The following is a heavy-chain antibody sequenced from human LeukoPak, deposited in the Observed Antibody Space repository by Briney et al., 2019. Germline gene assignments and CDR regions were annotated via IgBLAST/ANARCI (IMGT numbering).Heavy chain of an antibody. CDR2: IYYSGST. V-gene: IGHV4-59*12. CDR1: GGSISSYY. CDR3: ARERMVYAIRSKYFDY. Sequence: SETLSLTCTVSGGSISSYYWSWIRQPPGKGLEWIGYIYYSGSTNYNPSLKSRVTISVDTSKNQFSLKLSSVTAADTAVYYCARERMVYAIRSKYFDYWGQGTLVTVSS. D-gene: IGHD2-8*01. J-gene: IGHJ4*02.